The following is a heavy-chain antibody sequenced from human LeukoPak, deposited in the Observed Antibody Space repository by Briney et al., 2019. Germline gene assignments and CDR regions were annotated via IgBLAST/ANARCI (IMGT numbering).Heavy chain of an antibody. CDR3: ARSPAAPYSSSSRRQDWFDP. Sequence: GASVKVSCKASGYTFTSYDINWVRQATGQGLEWMGWMNPNSGNTDYAQKLQGRVTMTTDTSTSTAYMELRSLRSDDTAVYYCARSPAAPYSSSSRRQDWFDPWGQGTLVTVSS. J-gene: IGHJ5*02. V-gene: IGHV1-8*01. D-gene: IGHD6-13*01. CDR2: MNPNSGNT. CDR1: GYTFTSYD.